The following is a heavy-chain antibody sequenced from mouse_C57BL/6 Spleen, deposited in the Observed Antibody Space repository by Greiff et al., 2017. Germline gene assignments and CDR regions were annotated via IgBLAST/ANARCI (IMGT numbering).Heavy chain of an antibody. CDR2: INPNNGGT. CDR1: GYTFTDYY. CDR3: ARSYGSSYPYAMDY. J-gene: IGHJ4*01. D-gene: IGHD1-1*01. V-gene: IGHV1-26*01. Sequence: EVQLQQSGPELVKPGASVKISCKASGYTFTDYYMNWVKQSHGKSLEWIGDINPNNGGTSYNQKFKGKATLTVDKSSSTAYMELRSLTSEDSAVYYCARSYGSSYPYAMDYWGQGTSVTVSS.